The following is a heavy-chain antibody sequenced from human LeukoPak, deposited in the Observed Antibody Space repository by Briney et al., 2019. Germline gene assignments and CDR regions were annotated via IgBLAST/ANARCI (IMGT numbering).Heavy chain of an antibody. CDR3: ARDSGITIFGVVDPNMDV. J-gene: IGHJ6*03. CDR1: GFTVSSNY. Sequence: GGSLRLSCAASGFTVSSNYMSWVRQAPGKGLEWVSVIYSGGSTYYADSVKGRFTISRDNSKNTLYLQMNSLRAEDTAVYYCARDSGITIFGVVDPNMDVWGKGTTVTVSS. CDR2: IYSGGST. D-gene: IGHD3-3*01. V-gene: IGHV3-53*01.